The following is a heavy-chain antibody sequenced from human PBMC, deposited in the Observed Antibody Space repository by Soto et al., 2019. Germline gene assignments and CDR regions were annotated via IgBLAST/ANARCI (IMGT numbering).Heavy chain of an antibody. CDR2: IYYSGNT. V-gene: IGHV4-30-4*01. CDR3: ARGEGRWLPQVPYYYYGMDV. CDR1: GGTISSRGYY. Sequence: PLEILSVSCSVSGGTISSRGYYWSLIRQPPGQGLKWIGYIYYSGNTYYNPSLKSRVTISVDTSKNQFSLKLSSVTAADTAVYYCARGEGRWLPQVPYYYYGMDVWGQGTTLTVSS. D-gene: IGHD5-12*01. J-gene: IGHJ6*02.